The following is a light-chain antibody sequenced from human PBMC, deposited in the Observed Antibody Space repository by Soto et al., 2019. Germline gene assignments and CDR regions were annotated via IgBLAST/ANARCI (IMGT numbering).Light chain of an antibody. CDR2: NAS. CDR1: QSISSW. CDR3: QQYDSYLWT. Sequence: DIQMTQSPSTLSASVGDRVTITCRASQSISSWLAWYQQKPGKAPKLLIYNASTLQSGVPPRFSGSGSGTDFTLTISRLQPDDFATYHCQQYDSYLWTFGQGTKVDIK. J-gene: IGKJ1*01. V-gene: IGKV1-5*01.